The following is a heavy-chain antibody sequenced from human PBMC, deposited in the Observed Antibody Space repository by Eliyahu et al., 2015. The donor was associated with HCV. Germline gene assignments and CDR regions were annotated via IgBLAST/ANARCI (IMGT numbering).Heavy chain of an antibody. CDR2: IYYSGST. Sequence: QVQLQESGPGLVKPSETLSLTCTVSGGSISSYYWSWIRQPPGKGLEWIAYIYYSGSTNXNPSLKSRVSISVDTSKNQFSLKLSSVTAADTAFYYCASGGGGIAVAGTGGWFDPWGQGTLVTVSS. CDR1: GGSISSYY. D-gene: IGHD6-19*01. J-gene: IGHJ5*02. CDR3: ASGGGGIAVAGTGGWFDP. V-gene: IGHV4-59*01.